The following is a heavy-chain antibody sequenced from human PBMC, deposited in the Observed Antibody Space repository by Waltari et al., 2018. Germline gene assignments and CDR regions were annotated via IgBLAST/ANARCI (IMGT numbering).Heavy chain of an antibody. Sequence: QVQLQESGPGLVKPSQTLSLTCTVSGGSLNSGRYSWSWIRQPAGKGLEWIGLIYTSGNTKYKPSLKRRGTRSLDTSNNQFSLSLGSVTAADTAVYYWARGDGYGANFYFDYWGQGTLVTGSS. J-gene: IGHJ4*02. CDR2: IYTSGNT. CDR1: GGSLNSGRYS. CDR3: ARGDGYGANFYFDY. V-gene: IGHV4-61*02. D-gene: IGHD2-15*01.